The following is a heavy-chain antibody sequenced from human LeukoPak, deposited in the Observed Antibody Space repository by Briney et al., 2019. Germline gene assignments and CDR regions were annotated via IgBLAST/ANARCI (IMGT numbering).Heavy chain of an antibody. D-gene: IGHD3-3*01. V-gene: IGHV1-8*01. CDR2: MNPNSGNT. Sequence: ASVKVSCKASGYTFTSYDINWVRQATGQGLEWMGWMNPNSGNTGDAQKFQGRVTMTRNTSISTAYMELSSLRSEDTAVYYCARGTGYYDFWSGYLLYFDYWGQGTLVTVSS. J-gene: IGHJ4*02. CDR1: GYTFTSYD. CDR3: ARGTGYYDFWSGYLLYFDY.